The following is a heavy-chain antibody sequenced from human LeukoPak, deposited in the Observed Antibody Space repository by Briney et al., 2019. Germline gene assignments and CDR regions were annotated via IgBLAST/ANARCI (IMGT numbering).Heavy chain of an antibody. D-gene: IGHD3-22*01. V-gene: IGHV3-33*01. CDR1: GFTFSSYG. Sequence: PGGSLRLSCAASGFTFSSYGMHWVRQAPGKGLEWVAVIWYDGSNKYYADSVKGRFTISRDNSKNTLYLQMNSLRVEDTAVYYCARDTFYDSSGYYYTFDYWGQGTLVTVSS. J-gene: IGHJ4*02. CDR2: IWYDGSNK. CDR3: ARDTFYDSSGYYYTFDY.